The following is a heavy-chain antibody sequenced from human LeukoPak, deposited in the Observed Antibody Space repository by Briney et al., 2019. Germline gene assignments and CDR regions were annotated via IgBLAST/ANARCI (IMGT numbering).Heavy chain of an antibody. CDR3: GRGALTFDH. J-gene: IGHJ5*02. Sequence: GASVIVSSTVSGHTLTLLSMHWVRHAPGKGVVWMGGVDAEDGETIYAQKFQGRVNMTRDTSITTAYMELISLRSDDTAVYYCGRGALTFDHWGQGTLVTVSS. CDR2: VDAEDGET. CDR1: GHTLTLLS. V-gene: IGHV1-24*01.